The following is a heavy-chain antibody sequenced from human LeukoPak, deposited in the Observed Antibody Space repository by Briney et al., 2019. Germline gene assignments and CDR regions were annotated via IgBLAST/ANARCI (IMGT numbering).Heavy chain of an antibody. Sequence: SETLSLTCAAYGGSFSGYYWSWIRQPPGKGLEWIGEINHSGSTNYNPSLKSRVTISVDTSKNQFSLKLSSVTAADTAVYYCARGAGYCTNGVCYTSWFDPWGQGTLVTVSS. CDR2: INHSGST. D-gene: IGHD2-8*01. CDR1: GGSFSGYY. V-gene: IGHV4-34*01. CDR3: ARGAGYCTNGVCYTSWFDP. J-gene: IGHJ5*02.